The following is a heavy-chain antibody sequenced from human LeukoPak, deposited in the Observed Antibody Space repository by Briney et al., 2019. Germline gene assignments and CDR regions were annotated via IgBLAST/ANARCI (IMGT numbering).Heavy chain of an antibody. V-gene: IGHV1-18*01. Sequence: GASVKVSCKASGYIFSNYAVSWVRQAPGHGLEWMGWVSTHNGKTNYAQKFQDRVTMTTDTSTRIVYMDLRSLRSDDTAMYYCARDQSGHPLEDAFGVWGQGTMVIVSS. CDR1: GYIFSNYA. CDR3: ARDQSGHPLEDAFGV. D-gene: IGHD1-26*01. CDR2: VSTHNGKT. J-gene: IGHJ3*01.